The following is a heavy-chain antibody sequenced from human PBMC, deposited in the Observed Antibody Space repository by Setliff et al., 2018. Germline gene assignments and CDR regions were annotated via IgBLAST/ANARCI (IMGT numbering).Heavy chain of an antibody. CDR2: IYPGDSDT. V-gene: IGHV5-51*01. D-gene: IGHD2-2*01. CDR1: GYNFANNW. J-gene: IGHJ4*02. CDR3: ARQPIGYCSSPTCY. Sequence: PGESLKISCKGSGYNFANNWIGWVRQMPGKGLEWMGIIYPGDSDTRYSPSFQGQVTISADKSISTAYLQWSSLKASDTAMYYCARQPIGYCSSPTCYWGQGTLVTVSS.